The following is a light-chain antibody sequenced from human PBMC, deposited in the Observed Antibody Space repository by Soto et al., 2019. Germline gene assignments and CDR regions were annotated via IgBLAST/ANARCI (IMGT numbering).Light chain of an antibody. V-gene: IGKV1-5*03. CDR1: QSISSW. CDR3: QQYNSYPL. CDR2: KAS. J-gene: IGKJ2*01. Sequence: DIPMTQSPSTLSASVGDRVTITCRASQSISSWLAWYQQKPGKAPNLLIYKASSLESGVPSRFSGSGSGTEFTLTISSLQPDDFATYYCQQYNSYPLFGQGTKLEIK.